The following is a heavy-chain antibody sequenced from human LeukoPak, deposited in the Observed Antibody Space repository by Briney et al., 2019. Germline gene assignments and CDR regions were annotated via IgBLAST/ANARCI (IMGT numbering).Heavy chain of an antibody. D-gene: IGHD6-13*01. CDR3: ARVGAAAGNYYYYGMDV. V-gene: IGHV1-18*01. CDR2: ISAYNGNT. J-gene: IGHJ6*02. CDR1: GYTFTSYG. Sequence: ASVTVSCTASGYTFTSYGISWVRQAPGQGLEWMGWISAYNGNTNYAQKLQGRVTMTTDTSTSTAYMELRSLRSDDTAVYHCARVGAAAGNYYYYGMDVWGQGTTVTVSS.